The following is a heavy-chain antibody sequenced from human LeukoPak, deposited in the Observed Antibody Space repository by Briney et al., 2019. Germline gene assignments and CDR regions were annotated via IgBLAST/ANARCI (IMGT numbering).Heavy chain of an antibody. CDR3: ARDLYCGGDCYSWFDY. J-gene: IGHJ4*02. CDR2: IIPIFGTA. D-gene: IGHD2-21*02. Sequence: GASVKVSCKASGGTFSSYTIAWVRQAPGQGLEWMGRIIPIFGTANYAQKFQGRVTITTDESTSTAYMELSSLRSEDTAVYYCARDLYCGGDCYSWFDYWGQGTLVTVSS. CDR1: GGTFSSYT. V-gene: IGHV1-69*05.